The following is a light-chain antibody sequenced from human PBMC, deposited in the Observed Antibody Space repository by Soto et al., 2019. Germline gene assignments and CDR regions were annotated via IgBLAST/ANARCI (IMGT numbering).Light chain of an antibody. CDR1: QSVSFY. Sequence: DIVLTQSPATLSLSVGERATLSCRASQSVSFYLAWYQQKPGQAPRLLIYDASNRATGIPPRFSGSGSGTDFTLTIISLEPEDFAVYYCQQRSNWPPYTFGQGTKLENK. J-gene: IGKJ2*01. V-gene: IGKV3-11*01. CDR3: QQRSNWPPYT. CDR2: DAS.